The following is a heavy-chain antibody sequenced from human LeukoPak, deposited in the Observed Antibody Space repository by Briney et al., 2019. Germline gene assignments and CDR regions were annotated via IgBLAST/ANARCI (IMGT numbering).Heavy chain of an antibody. CDR1: GGSISSYY. J-gene: IGHJ6*02. CDR3: ARVLSPDYGDYNGYYYYYYGMDV. Sequence: SETLSLTCTVSGGSISSYYWSWIRQPPGKGLEWIGYICYSGSTNYNPSLKSRVTISVDTSKNQSSLKLSSVTAADTAVYYCARVLSPDYGDYNGYYYYYYGMDVWGQGTTVTVSS. V-gene: IGHV4-59*01. CDR2: ICYSGST. D-gene: IGHD4-17*01.